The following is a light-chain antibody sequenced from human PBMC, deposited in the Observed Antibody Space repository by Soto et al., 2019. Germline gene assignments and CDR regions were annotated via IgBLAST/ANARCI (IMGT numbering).Light chain of an antibody. CDR1: QSVSGN. CDR2: GAS. J-gene: IGKJ5*01. V-gene: IGKV3-15*01. Sequence: ELVMTQSPSTLSVSPGERATLCCRASQSVSGNLAWYQQKPGQAPRLLIYGASTRATGIPARFSGSGSGTEFTLTISSLQSEDFADYYCQQYNNWPRVTFGQGTRLEI. CDR3: QQYNNWPRVT.